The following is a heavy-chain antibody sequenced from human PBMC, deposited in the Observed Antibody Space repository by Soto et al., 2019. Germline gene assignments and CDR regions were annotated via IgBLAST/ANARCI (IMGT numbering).Heavy chain of an antibody. CDR3: ANRDVRGVPSYFDY. Sequence: EVQLLESGGGLVQPGGSLRLSCAASGFTFSSYAMSWVRQAPGKGLEWVSAISGSGGSTYYADSVKGRSPISRDKAKNTLYLQMNSLRDSDTAVYSCANRDVRGVPSYFDYWGQGTLVTVSS. J-gene: IGHJ4*02. D-gene: IGHD3-10*01. CDR2: ISGSGGST. CDR1: GFTFSSYA. V-gene: IGHV3-23*01.